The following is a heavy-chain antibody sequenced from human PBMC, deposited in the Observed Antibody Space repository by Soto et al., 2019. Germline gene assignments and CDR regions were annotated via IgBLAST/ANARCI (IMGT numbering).Heavy chain of an antibody. J-gene: IGHJ5*02. V-gene: IGHV4-30-4*01. CDR3: ARAMVVTQNWFDP. CDR2: IYYSGST. Sequence: PSETLSRTCTVSGGSISSGDYYWSWILQPPGKGLEWIGYIYYSGSTYYNPSLKSRVTISVDTSKNQFSLKLSSVTAADTAVYYCARAMVVTQNWFDPWGQGTLVTVSS. D-gene: IGHD2-21*02. CDR1: GGSISSGDYY.